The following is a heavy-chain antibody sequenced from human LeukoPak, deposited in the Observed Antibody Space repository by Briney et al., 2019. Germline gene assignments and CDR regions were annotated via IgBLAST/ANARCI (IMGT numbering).Heavy chain of an antibody. CDR1: GGSISSYY. D-gene: IGHD3-3*01. V-gene: IGHV4-59*01. CDR3: ASAPYYDFWSGYYTNWYFDL. J-gene: IGHJ2*01. Sequence: SETLSLTCTVSGGSISSYYWSWIRQPPGKGLEWIGYIYDSGSTNYSPSLKSRVTISVDTSKNQFSLQLSSVTAADTAVYYCASAPYYDFWSGYYTNWYFDLWGRATLVTVSS. CDR2: IYDSGST.